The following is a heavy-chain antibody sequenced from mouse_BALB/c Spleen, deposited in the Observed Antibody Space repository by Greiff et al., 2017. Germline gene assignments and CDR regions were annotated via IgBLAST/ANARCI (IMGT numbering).Heavy chain of an antibody. Sequence: QVQLQQSGAELAKPGASVKMSCKASGYTFTSYWMHWVKQRPGQGLEWIGYINPSTGYTEYNQKFKDKATLTADKSSSTAYMQLSSLTSEDSAVYYCAREGYDYFDYWGQGTTLTVSS. CDR2: INPSTGYT. CDR1: GYTFTSYW. D-gene: IGHD2-2*01. V-gene: IGHV1-7*01. CDR3: AREGYDYFDY. J-gene: IGHJ2*01.